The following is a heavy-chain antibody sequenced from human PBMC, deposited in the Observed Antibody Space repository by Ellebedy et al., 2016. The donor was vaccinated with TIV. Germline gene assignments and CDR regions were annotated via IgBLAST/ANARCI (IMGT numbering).Heavy chain of an antibody. CDR3: ARRDRVVGTDY. V-gene: IGHV3-53*01. Sequence: PGGSLRLSCVVSGFTVYNNYMSWVRQAPGKGLEWVSVIYSGGSIYYADSVRGRFTISRDSSTNTVYLQMNSLRGEDTAVYYCARRDRVVGTDYWGQGTLVTVSS. J-gene: IGHJ4*02. CDR1: GFTVYNNY. CDR2: IYSGGSI. D-gene: IGHD1-1*01.